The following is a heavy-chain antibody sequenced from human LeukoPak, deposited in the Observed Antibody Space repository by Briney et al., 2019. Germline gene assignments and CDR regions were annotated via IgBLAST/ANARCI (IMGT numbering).Heavy chain of an antibody. CDR2: FDPEDGET. J-gene: IGHJ4*02. CDR1: GYTLTELS. D-gene: IGHD5-24*01. Sequence: ASVKVSCKVSGYTLTELSMHWVRQAPGKGLEWMGGFDPEDGETIYAQKFQGRVTMTRDTSTSTVYMELSSLRSEDTAVYYCARVFGHSRRDGYNLAYWGQGTLVTVSS. V-gene: IGHV1-24*01. CDR3: ARVFGHSRRDGYNLAY.